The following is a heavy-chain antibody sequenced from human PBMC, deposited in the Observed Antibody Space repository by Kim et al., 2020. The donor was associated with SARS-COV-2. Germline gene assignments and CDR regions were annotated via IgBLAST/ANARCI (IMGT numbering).Heavy chain of an antibody. V-gene: IGHV3-43*02. CDR1: GFTFDDYA. CDR3: AKAGGSYFFYYYYYGMDV. CDR2: ISGDGGRT. Sequence: GGSLRLSCAASGFTFDDYAMHWVRQAPGKGLEWVSLISGDGGRTYYADSVKGRFTISRDNSKNSLYLQMNSLRTEDTALYYCAKAGGSYFFYYYYYGMDVWGQGPTVTVSS. D-gene: IGHD3-10*01. J-gene: IGHJ6*02.